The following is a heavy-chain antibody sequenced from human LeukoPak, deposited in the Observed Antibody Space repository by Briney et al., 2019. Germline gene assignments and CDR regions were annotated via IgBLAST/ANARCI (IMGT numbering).Heavy chain of an antibody. V-gene: IGHV4-4*07. J-gene: IGHJ3*02. D-gene: IGHD1-26*01. CDR2: IHTSAST. CDR3: ARDDNSEYSDDAFDI. Sequence: SETLSLTCTVSGGSIRSYSWSWLRQPAGKGLGWIGRIHTSASTEYNPSLKSRVTMSVDTSKNQFSLKLNSVTAADTAVYFCARDDNSEYSDDAFDIWGQGTLVTVSS. CDR1: GGSIRSYS.